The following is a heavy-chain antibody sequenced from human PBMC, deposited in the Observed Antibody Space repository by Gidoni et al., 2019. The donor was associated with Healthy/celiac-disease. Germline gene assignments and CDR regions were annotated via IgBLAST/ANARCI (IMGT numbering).Heavy chain of an antibody. V-gene: IGHV1-18*01. J-gene: IGHJ4*02. CDR1: GYTFTSYG. Sequence: QVQLVQSGAEVKKPGASVKVAGKAAGYTFTSYGISWVRQAPGQGLEWMGWISAYNGNTNYAQKLQGRVTMTTDTSTSTAYMELRSLRSDDTAVYYCARKSYCSGGSCYFSFGHWGQGTLVTVSS. D-gene: IGHD2-15*01. CDR2: ISAYNGNT. CDR3: ARKSYCSGGSCYFSFGH.